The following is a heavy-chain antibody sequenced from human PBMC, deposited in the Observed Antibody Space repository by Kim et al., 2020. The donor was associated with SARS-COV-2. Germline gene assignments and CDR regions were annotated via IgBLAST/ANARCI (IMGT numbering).Heavy chain of an antibody. CDR1: GFTFSSYG. CDR2: ISTTSNYK. Sequence: GGSLRLSCVTSGFTFSSYGMNWVRQAPGKGLEWVSSISTTSNYKYYAESVKGRFTISRDNAKNSVYLQMNSLRAEDTDVYYCVGEMARINDFEPWGQGA. J-gene: IGHJ5*02. V-gene: IGHV3-21*01. D-gene: IGHD1-1*01. CDR3: VGEMARINDFEP.